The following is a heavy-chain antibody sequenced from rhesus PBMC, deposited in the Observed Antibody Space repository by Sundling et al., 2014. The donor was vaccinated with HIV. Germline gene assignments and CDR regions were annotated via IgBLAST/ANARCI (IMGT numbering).Heavy chain of an antibody. J-gene: IGHJ4*01. CDR1: GDSISGYF. V-gene: IGHV4-165*02. D-gene: IGHD2-2*01. Sequence: QVQLQESGPGLVKPSETLSLTCAVSGDSISGYFWNWIRQPPGKGLEWIGYIGGTSGSTYYHPSLESRVTISTDTSKNQFSLKLSSVTAADTAVYYCARGLAKDYWGQGVLVTVS. CDR3: ARGLAKDY. CDR2: IGGTSGST.